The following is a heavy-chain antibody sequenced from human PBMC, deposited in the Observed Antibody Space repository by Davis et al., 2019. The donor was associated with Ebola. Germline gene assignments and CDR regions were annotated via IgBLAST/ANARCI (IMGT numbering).Heavy chain of an antibody. Sequence: GESLKIPCEGSGYSFSSYWIGWVRQKAGTGLGWMGNIDPGDSDTSYSSSFQGQDTISVDKSISTAYLQWSSLKASDTAIYYCARRRKNSNMKDAYDIWSQGAMVSVSS. D-gene: IGHD2/OR15-2a*01. CDR3: ARRRKNSNMKDAYDI. J-gene: IGHJ3*02. CDR1: GYSFSSYW. CDR2: IDPGDSDT. V-gene: IGHV5-51*01.